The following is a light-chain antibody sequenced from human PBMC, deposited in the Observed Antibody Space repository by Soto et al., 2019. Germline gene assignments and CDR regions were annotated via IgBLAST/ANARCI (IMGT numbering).Light chain of an antibody. Sequence: EIVLTQSPATLSVSPGERATLSCRASQSVSSNLAWYQQKPGQAPRLLIYGASTRATGIPARFSGSGSETEFTLTISSLQSEDFAVYYCQQYNNWPLTFGGGTTGDIK. CDR1: QSVSSN. V-gene: IGKV3-15*01. CDR2: GAS. J-gene: IGKJ4*01. CDR3: QQYNNWPLT.